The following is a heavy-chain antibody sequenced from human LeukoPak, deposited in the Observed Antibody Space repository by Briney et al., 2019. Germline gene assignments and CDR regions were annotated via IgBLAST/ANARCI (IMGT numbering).Heavy chain of an antibody. J-gene: IGHJ4*02. D-gene: IGHD5-18*01. CDR1: GFYFANYA. V-gene: IGHV3-23*01. CDR2: ISGSGGST. Sequence: PGGSLRLSCAASGFYFANYAMSWVRQAPGKGLEWVSAISGSGGSTYYADSVKGRFTISRDNAKNSLYLQMNSLRAEDTALYYCAKADTAMGPFDYWGQGTLVTVSS. CDR3: AKADTAMGPFDY.